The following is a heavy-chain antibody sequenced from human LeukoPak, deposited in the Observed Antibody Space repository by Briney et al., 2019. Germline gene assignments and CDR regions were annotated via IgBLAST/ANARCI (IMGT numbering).Heavy chain of an antibody. Sequence: SETLSLTCTVSGGSISSSSYYWGWIRQPPGKGLEWIGSIYYSGSTYYNPSLKSRVTISVDTSKNQFSLKLSSVTAADTAVYYCARRSLDDDYSNYIPLLPTHYMDVWGKGTTVTVSS. J-gene: IGHJ6*03. CDR2: IYYSGST. CDR1: GGSISSSSYY. D-gene: IGHD4-11*01. CDR3: ARRSLDDDYSNYIPLLPTHYMDV. V-gene: IGHV4-39*01.